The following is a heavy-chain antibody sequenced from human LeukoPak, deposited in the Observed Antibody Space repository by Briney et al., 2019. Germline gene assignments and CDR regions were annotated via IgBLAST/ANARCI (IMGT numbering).Heavy chain of an antibody. CDR3: ARAPCGGDCYFRVAAFDI. CDR1: GGSISSYY. Sequence: SETLSLTCTVSGGSISSYYWSWIRQPPGKGLEWIGYIYYSGSTNYNPSLKSRVTISVDTSKNQFSLKLSSVTAADTAVYYCARAPCGGDCYFRVAAFDIRGQGTMVTVSS. J-gene: IGHJ3*02. D-gene: IGHD2-21*02. V-gene: IGHV4-59*01. CDR2: IYYSGST.